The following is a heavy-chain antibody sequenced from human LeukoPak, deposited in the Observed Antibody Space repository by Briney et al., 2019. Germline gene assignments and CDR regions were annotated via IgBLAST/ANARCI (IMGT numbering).Heavy chain of an antibody. J-gene: IGHJ5*02. V-gene: IGHV4-59*01. CDR1: GGSISSYY. D-gene: IGHD3-10*01. CDR3: ARVASYGENWFDP. Sequence: SETLSLTCTVSGGSISSYYWSWIRQPPGKGLGWIGYIYYSGSTNYNPSLKSRVTISVDTSKNQFSLKLSSVTAADTAVYYCARVASYGENWFDPWGQGTLVTVSS. CDR2: IYYSGST.